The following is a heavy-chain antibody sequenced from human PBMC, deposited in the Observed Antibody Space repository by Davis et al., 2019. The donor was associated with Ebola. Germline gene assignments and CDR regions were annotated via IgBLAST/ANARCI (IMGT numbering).Heavy chain of an antibody. CDR3: ARVSELYGMDV. J-gene: IGHJ6*04. V-gene: IGHV4-59*01. CDR1: GGSFSGYF. CDR2: IYYSGST. Sequence: MPSETLSLTCAVYGGSFSGYFWSWIRQPPGKGLEWIGYIYYSGSTNYNPSLKSRVTISVDTSKNQFSLRLSSVTAADTAVYYCARVSELYGMDVWGKGTTVTVSS. D-gene: IGHD1-26*01.